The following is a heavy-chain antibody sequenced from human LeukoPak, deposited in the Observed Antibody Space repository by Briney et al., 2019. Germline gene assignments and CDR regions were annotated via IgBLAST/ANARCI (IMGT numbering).Heavy chain of an antibody. CDR1: GGSISGGSYY. Sequence: SETLSLTCTVSGGSISGGSYYWSWIRQPPGKGLEWIGYIYYSGNTNYNPSLKSRVTISVDTSKKQFSLNLSSVTAADTAVYYCARSYDGFDYWGQGTLVTVSS. CDR2: IYYSGNT. CDR3: ARSYDGFDY. V-gene: IGHV4-61*01. D-gene: IGHD5-12*01. J-gene: IGHJ4*02.